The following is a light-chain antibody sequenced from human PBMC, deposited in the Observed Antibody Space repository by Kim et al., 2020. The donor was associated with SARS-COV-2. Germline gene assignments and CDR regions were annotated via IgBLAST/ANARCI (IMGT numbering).Light chain of an antibody. CDR1: QTVNNW. J-gene: IGKJ2*01. V-gene: IGKV1-5*01. CDR2: DAS. CDR3: QQYDIPPFT. Sequence: DIQMTQSPSTLSAFVGDRFTITCRASQTVNNWLAWYQQKPGKAPKVLVFDASNLESGVPSTFSGSGSGTEFTLTITSLQPDDFATYYCQQYDIPPFTFGQGTKLEI.